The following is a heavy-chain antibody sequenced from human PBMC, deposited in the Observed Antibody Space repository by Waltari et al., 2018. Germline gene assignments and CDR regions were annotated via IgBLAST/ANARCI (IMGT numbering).Heavy chain of an antibody. CDR2: IYTSGST. D-gene: IGHD3-3*01. CDR3: AREGLNGVGPYYYYGMDV. CDR1: GGSISSYY. Sequence: QVQLQESGPGLVKPSETLSLTCTVSGGSISSYYWSWIRQPAGKGLEWIGRIYTSGSTNYNPTLKSRVTMSVDTSKNQFSLKLSAVTAADTAVYYCAREGLNGVGPYYYYGMDVWGQGTTVTVSS. J-gene: IGHJ6*02. V-gene: IGHV4-4*07.